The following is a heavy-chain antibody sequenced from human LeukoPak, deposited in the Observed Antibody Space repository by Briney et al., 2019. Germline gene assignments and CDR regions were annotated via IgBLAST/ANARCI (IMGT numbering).Heavy chain of an antibody. V-gene: IGHV3-23*01. J-gene: IGHJ4*02. CDR2: ITGSGDTT. Sequence: GGSLRLSCAASGFIFRNYAMSWVRQAPGKGLEWVSAITGSGDTTYYADSVKGRFTASRDNSKNTLYVEMNTLRAEDTAVYYCAKWGGYDILTGYYVSDFWGQGTLVTVSS. CDR1: GFIFRNYA. D-gene: IGHD3-9*01. CDR3: AKWGGYDILTGYYVSDF.